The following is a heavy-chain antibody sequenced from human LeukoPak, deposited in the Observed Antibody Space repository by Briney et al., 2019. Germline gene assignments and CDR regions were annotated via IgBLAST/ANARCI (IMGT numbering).Heavy chain of an antibody. CDR2: INPNSGGT. Sequence: ASVKVSCKASGYTFTGYYMHWVRQAPGQGLEWMGWINPNSGGTNYAQKFQGWVTMTRDTSISTAYMELSRLRSDDTAVYYCAREGYYDILTGYFTRPYYFDYWGQGTLVTVSS. J-gene: IGHJ4*02. D-gene: IGHD3-9*01. CDR3: AREGYYDILTGYFTRPYYFDY. V-gene: IGHV1-2*04. CDR1: GYTFTGYY.